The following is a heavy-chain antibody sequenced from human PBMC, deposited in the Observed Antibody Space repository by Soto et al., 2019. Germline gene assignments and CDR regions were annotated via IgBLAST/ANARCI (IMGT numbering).Heavy chain of an antibody. Sequence: GESLKISCKGSGYSFTSYWIGWVRQMPGKGLEWMGIIYPGDSDTRYSPSFQGQVTISAGKSISTAYLQWSSLKASDTAMYYCARHVGDSSSWYYYYYGMDVWGQGTTVTVSS. J-gene: IGHJ6*02. CDR2: IYPGDSDT. CDR3: ARHVGDSSSWYYYYYGMDV. V-gene: IGHV5-51*01. D-gene: IGHD6-13*01. CDR1: GYSFTSYW.